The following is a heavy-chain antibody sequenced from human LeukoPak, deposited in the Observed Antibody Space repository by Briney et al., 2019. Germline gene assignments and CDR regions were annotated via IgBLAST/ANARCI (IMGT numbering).Heavy chain of an antibody. J-gene: IGHJ4*02. CDR1: GFTFSNYW. V-gene: IGHV3-74*03. CDR2: INTDGSST. D-gene: IGHD3-10*01. CDR3: TISAPGKRYFDN. Sequence: PGRSLRLSCAASGFTFSNYWMYWVRQAPGKGLVCVSRINTDGSSTSYADSVTGRFTISRDDAKNTLYLQMNSLRTEDTAVYYCTISAPGKRYFDNWGQGTLVTVSS.